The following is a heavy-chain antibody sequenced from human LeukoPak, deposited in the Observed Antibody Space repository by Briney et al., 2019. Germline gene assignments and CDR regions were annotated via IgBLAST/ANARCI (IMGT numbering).Heavy chain of an antibody. CDR1: GFTLRDYY. D-gene: IGHD3/OR15-3a*01. Sequence: PGGSLRLSCAVSGFTLRDYYMSWIRQAPGKGLEWVSYSSSSGSTIYYADSVKGRFAISRDNAKNSLYLQMNSLRAVDTAVYYCARRRDFVDYWGQGTLVTVSS. CDR2: SSSSGSTI. V-gene: IGHV3-11*01. CDR3: ARRRDFVDY. J-gene: IGHJ4*02.